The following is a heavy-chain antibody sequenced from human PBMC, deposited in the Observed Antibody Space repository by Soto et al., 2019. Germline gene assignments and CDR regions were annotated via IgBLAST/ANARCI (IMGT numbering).Heavy chain of an antibody. Sequence: GGSLRLSCAASGFTFSSYSMNWVRQAPGKGLEWVSYISSSSSTIYYADSVKGRFTISRDNAKNSLYLQMNSLRAEDTAVYYCARVRMAGDFDIWGQGTMVTVSS. J-gene: IGHJ3*02. CDR1: GFTFSSYS. V-gene: IGHV3-48*01. CDR3: ARVRMAGDFDI. CDR2: ISSSSSTI. D-gene: IGHD6-19*01.